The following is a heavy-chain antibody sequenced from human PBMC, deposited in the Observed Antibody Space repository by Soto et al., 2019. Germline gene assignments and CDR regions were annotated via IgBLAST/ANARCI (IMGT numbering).Heavy chain of an antibody. Sequence: SVKVSCKVSGYTLTELSMHWVRQAPGKGLEWMGGFDPEDGETIYAQKFQGRVTMTEDTSTDTAYMELSSLRSEDTAVYYCATLPNCGGDCYTNWFDPWGQGTLVTVSS. CDR2: FDPEDGET. CDR1: GYTLTELS. V-gene: IGHV1-24*01. D-gene: IGHD2-21*02. CDR3: ATLPNCGGDCYTNWFDP. J-gene: IGHJ5*02.